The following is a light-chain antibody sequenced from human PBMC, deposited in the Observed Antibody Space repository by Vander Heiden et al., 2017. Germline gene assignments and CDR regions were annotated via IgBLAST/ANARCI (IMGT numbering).Light chain of an antibody. CDR3: QQYNSNSIS. V-gene: IGKV1-5*01. CDR2: DAS. J-gene: IGKJ4*01. CDR1: QNIRNW. Sequence: DIQLTQSPSTLSASVGDRVTITCRASQNIRNWLAWYQQKPGKAPNLLIYDASTLETGVPSRFSGSGSGTEFTLTISSRQPDDFATFYCQQYNSNSISFGGGTKVEIK.